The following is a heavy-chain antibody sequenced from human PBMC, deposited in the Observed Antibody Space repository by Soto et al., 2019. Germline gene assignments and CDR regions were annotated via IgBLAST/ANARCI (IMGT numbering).Heavy chain of an antibody. J-gene: IGHJ4*02. Sequence: SETLSLTCTVSGGSISSGDYYWSWIRQPPGKGLEWIGYIYHSGSTNYNPSLKSRVTISVDKSKNQFSLKLSSVTAADTAVYYCARRYGYSFDYWGQGTLVTVSS. CDR1: GGSISSGDYY. CDR2: IYHSGST. V-gene: IGHV4-30-4*01. D-gene: IGHD1-1*01. CDR3: ARRYGYSFDY.